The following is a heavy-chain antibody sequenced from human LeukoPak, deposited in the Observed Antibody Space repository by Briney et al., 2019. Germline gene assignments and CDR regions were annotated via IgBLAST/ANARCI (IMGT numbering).Heavy chain of an antibody. CDR2: ISDNGDGT. Sequence: GVSLRVSCAASGFNFSDYAMSWVRQAPGKGLEWVSTISDNGDGTYYAVSVKGRFTISRDNSKNTVFLQMNSLRADDSAVYYCATDRERDPSVYYLVGGQGTLITVSS. D-gene: IGHD3-22*01. V-gene: IGHV3-23*01. J-gene: IGHJ4*02. CDR1: GFNFSDYA. CDR3: ATDRERDPSVYYLV.